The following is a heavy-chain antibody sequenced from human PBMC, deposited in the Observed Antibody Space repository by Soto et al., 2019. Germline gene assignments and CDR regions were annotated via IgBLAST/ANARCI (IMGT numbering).Heavy chain of an antibody. Sequence: PSETLSLTCAVYGGSFSGYYWSWIRQPPGKGLEWIGEINHSGSTNYNPSLKSRVTISVDTSKNQFSLKLSSVTAADAAVYYCARGGGYSYGYSVYWGQGTLVTVYS. CDR3: ARGGGYSYGYSVY. CDR1: GGSFSGYY. D-gene: IGHD5-18*01. CDR2: INHSGST. V-gene: IGHV4-34*01. J-gene: IGHJ4*02.